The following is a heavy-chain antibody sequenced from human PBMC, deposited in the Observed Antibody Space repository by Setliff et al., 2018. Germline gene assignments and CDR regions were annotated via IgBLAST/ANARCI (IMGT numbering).Heavy chain of an antibody. D-gene: IGHD3-9*01. CDR1: GGSISSYY. CDR2: IYYSEST. J-gene: IGHJ3*02. Sequence: ASETLSLTCTVSGGSISSYYWSWIRQPPGKGLEWIGYIYYSESTNYNPSLKSRVTISVDTSKNQFSLKLSSVTAADTAVYYCARGVLRYFDWLLSGDAFDIWGQGTMVTVSS. V-gene: IGHV4-59*01. CDR3: ARGVLRYFDWLLSGDAFDI.